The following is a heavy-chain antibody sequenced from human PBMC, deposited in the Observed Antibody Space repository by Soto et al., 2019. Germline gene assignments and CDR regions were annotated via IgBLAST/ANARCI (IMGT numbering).Heavy chain of an antibody. CDR2: ISAYNGNT. J-gene: IGHJ4*02. D-gene: IGHD3-10*01. V-gene: IGHV1-18*04. CDR3: ARSIWFGELTPDY. Sequence: SGRVSCRAAGCTFPGSGISWLRQANGPGLEWMGWISAYNGNTNYEQKLQGRVTMTTDTSTSTAYMELRSLRSDDTAVYYCARSIWFGELTPDYSGQGTLVTVSS. CDR1: GCTFPGSG.